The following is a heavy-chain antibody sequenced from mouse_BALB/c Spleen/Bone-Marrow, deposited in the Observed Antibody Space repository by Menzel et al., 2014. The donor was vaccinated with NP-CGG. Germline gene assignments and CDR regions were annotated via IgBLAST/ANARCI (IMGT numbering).Heavy chain of an antibody. V-gene: IGHV14-3*02. CDR1: GFNIKDTY. CDR2: IGPANGNT. Sequence: EVKLQESGAELVKPGASVKLSCTASGFNIKDTYMHWVKQRPEQGLEWIGRIGPANGNTKYDPKFQGKATITADTSSNTAYLQLSSLTSEDTAVYYCATDSSGYLDYWGQGTTLTVSS. D-gene: IGHD3-2*01. CDR3: ATDSSGYLDY. J-gene: IGHJ2*01.